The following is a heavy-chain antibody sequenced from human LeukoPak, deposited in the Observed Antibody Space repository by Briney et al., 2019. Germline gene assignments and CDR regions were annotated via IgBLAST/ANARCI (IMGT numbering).Heavy chain of an antibody. D-gene: IGHD3-10*01. Sequence: SETLSLTCTVSGDSISNYYWSWIRQPAGKGLEWIGRIYTSGSTNYNPSLKSRVTISVDTSKNQFSLKLSSVTAADTAIYYCARDGRAGSLFAYWGQGTLVTASS. CDR3: ARDGRAGSLFAY. CDR2: IYTSGST. CDR1: GDSISNYY. V-gene: IGHV4-4*07. J-gene: IGHJ4*02.